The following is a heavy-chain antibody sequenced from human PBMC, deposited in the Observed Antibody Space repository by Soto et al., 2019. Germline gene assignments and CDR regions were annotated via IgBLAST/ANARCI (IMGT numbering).Heavy chain of an antibody. CDR3: ARLVLHITMIVVVRKGIWFDP. J-gene: IGHJ5*02. V-gene: IGHV4-39*01. CDR1: GGSISSSSYY. D-gene: IGHD3-22*01. Sequence: QLQLQESGPGLVKPSETLSLTCTVSGGSISSSSYYWGWIRQPPGKGLEWIGSIYYSGSTYYNPSLKSRVTLSVDTSKNQFSLKLSAVTAADTAVYYCARLVLHITMIVVVRKGIWFDPWGQGTLVTVSS. CDR2: IYYSGST.